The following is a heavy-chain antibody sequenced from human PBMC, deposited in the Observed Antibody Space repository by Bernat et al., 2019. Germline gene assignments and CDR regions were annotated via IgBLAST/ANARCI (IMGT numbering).Heavy chain of an antibody. CDR1: GFTFSSYG. D-gene: IGHD3-10*01. V-gene: IGHV3-33*01. CDR2: IWYDGSNK. J-gene: IGHJ4*02. Sequence: QVQLVESGGGVVQPGRSLRLSCAASGFTFSSYGMHWVRQAPGKGLEWVAVIWYDGSNKCYADSVKGRFTIARDNSKNTLYLQMNGLRAEDTAVYYCARDHQGFGEIDYWGQGTLVTVSS. CDR3: ARDHQGFGEIDY.